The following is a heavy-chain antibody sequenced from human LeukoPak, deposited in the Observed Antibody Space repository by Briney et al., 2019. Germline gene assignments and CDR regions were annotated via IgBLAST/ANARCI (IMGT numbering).Heavy chain of an antibody. CDR3: ARTRGYSGYVDAFDI. CDR1: GGSISSSSYY. J-gene: IGHJ3*02. D-gene: IGHD5-12*01. V-gene: IGHV4-39*01. Sequence: PSETLSLTCTVSGGSISSSSYYWGWIRQPPGKGLEWIGTIYYSGSTYYNPSLKSRVTISADTSKNQFSLKLSSVTAADTAVYYCARTRGYSGYVDAFDIWGQGTMVTVFS. CDR2: IYYSGST.